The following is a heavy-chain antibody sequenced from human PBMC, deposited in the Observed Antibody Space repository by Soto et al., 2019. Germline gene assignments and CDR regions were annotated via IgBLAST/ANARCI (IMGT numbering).Heavy chain of an antibody. CDR1: GFTFGDYG. Sequence: GGSLRLSCTASGFTFGDYGMSWVRQAPGKGLEWVGFIRSKADGGTTEYAASVKGRFTISRDDSKSIAYLQMNSLKTDDSSVSYCSRVQASSSCYDFWGQGTLVTVSS. V-gene: IGHV3-49*04. D-gene: IGHD6-13*01. J-gene: IGHJ4*02. CDR2: IRSKADGGTT. CDR3: SRVQASSSCYDF.